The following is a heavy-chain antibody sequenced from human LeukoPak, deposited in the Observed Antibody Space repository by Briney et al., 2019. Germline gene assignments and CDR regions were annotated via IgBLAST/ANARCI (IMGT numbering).Heavy chain of an antibody. J-gene: IGHJ4*02. CDR1: GYTFTGYY. V-gene: IGHV1-2*02. CDR3: ARGADWEPYYFDY. D-gene: IGHD1-26*01. CDR2: INPNSGGT. Sequence: ASVKVSCKASGYTFTGYYMHWVRQAPGQGLEWMGWINPNSGGTNYAQKFQGRVTMTRDTSISTAYMELSRLRSDDTAVYYCARGADWEPYYFDYWGQGTLVTVFS.